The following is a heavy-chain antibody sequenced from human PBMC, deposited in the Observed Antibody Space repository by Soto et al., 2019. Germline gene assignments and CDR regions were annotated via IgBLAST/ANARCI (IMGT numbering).Heavy chain of an antibody. CDR1: GFTFSNYA. CDR2: ISGSGVST. V-gene: IGHV3-23*01. Sequence: GGSLRLSCAASGFTFSNYAMNWVRQAPGKGLEWVSSISGSGVSTYYADSVKGRFTISRDDSKSTLYVQMNSLRAEDTAVYYCALYDSSGYCFDYWGPGTLVTVSS. J-gene: IGHJ4*02. D-gene: IGHD3-22*01. CDR3: ALYDSSGYCFDY.